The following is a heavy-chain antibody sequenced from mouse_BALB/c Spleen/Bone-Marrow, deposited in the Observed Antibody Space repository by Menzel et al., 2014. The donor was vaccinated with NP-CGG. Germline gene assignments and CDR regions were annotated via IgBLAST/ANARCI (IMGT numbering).Heavy chain of an antibody. CDR1: GYTFTEYT. Sequence: VQLQQPRPELVKPGTSVKISCKTSGYTFTEYTIRWVKRSHGKSLEWIGGINPNNGVTAYNQKFRGKATLTVDKSSSPAYMELRSLTSEDSAVYYCARGQLGPAWFAYWGQGTLVTVSA. V-gene: IGHV1-18*01. D-gene: IGHD3-2*01. J-gene: IGHJ3*01. CDR2: INPNNGVT. CDR3: ARGQLGPAWFAY.